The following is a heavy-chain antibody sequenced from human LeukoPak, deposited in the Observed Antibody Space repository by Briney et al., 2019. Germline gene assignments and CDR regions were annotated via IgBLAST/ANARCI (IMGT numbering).Heavy chain of an antibody. CDR2: IKQDGSEK. Sequence: GGSLRLSCAASGFTFSSYWMRGVRGAPGRGLEWVANIKQDGSEKYYVDSVKGRFTISRDNAKSSLYLQMNSLRAEDTAVYYCARDSGYNGNWGQGTLVTVSS. D-gene: IGHD5-12*01. CDR1: GFTFSSYW. CDR3: ARDSGYNGN. V-gene: IGHV3-7*01. J-gene: IGHJ4*02.